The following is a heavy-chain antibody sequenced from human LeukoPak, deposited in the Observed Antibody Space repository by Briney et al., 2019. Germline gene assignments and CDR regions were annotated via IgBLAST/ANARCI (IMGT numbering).Heavy chain of an antibody. V-gene: IGHV1-2*02. J-gene: IGHJ5*02. CDR2: INPNSGGT. D-gene: IGHD2-2*02. CDR1: GYTFTGYY. Sequence: ASVKVSCKASGYTFTGYYMHWVRQAPGQGLEWMGWINPNSGGTNYVQKFQGRVTMTRDTSISTAYMELSRLRSDDTAVYYCARGGYCSSTSCYIGWFDPWGQGTLVTVSS. CDR3: ARGGYCSSTSCYIGWFDP.